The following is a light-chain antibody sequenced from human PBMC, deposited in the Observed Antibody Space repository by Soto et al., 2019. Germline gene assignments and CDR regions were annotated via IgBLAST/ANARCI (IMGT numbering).Light chain of an antibody. Sequence: QSALTQPASVSGSPGQSITITISCTGSSSDVGSYNRVSWYQKNPGKAPKLTIYEGSKRPSGVCNRFSGSKSGNTASLTISGLQAEDEADYYCCSYAGSYVFGTGTKLTVL. V-gene: IGLV2-23*01. CDR2: EGS. CDR1: SSDVGSYNR. CDR3: CSYAGSYV. J-gene: IGLJ1*01.